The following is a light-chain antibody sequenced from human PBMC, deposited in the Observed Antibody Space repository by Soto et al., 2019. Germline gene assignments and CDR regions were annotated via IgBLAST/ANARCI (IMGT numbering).Light chain of an antibody. CDR1: QGIGYS. J-gene: IGKJ1*01. CDR2: GAS. V-gene: IGKV1-27*01. CDR3: QKYDSAPRT. Sequence: DIPMTQSPSSLSASVGDRVTITCRASQGIGYSLAWYQQKPGKVPKLLIYGASTLQSGVPSRFSGSGSGTDFTLTISSLHPEDVATYYCQKYDSAPRTFGQGTKVEVE.